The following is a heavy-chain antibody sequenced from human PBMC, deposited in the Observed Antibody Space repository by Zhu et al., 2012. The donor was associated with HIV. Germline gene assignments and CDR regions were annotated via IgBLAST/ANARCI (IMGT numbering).Heavy chain of an antibody. V-gene: IGHV4-4*09. CDR2: ISTSGKI. CDR3: ARDRLEATAPEVAFDI. Sequence: QVQLQQSGPRLVKPSETLSLTCIVSGGSLRNYYWNWVRQSPGKGLEWIGYISTSGKIIYNPFLKSRVTMSLDTSKNQLSLEVTSVTAADTAVYYCARDRLEATAPEVAFDIWGQGTVVTVSS. J-gene: IGHJ3*02. CDR1: GGSLRNYY. D-gene: IGHD1-1*01.